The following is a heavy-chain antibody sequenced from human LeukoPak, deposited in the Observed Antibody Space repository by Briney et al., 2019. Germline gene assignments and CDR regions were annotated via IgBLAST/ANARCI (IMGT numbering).Heavy chain of an antibody. CDR1: GFTFSSYA. D-gene: IGHD2-2*01. CDR3: AKVHLLGYCSCTSCAT. V-gene: IGHV3-23*01. CDR2: XGSIGGST. J-gene: IGHJ4*02. Sequence: GGSLRLSCAASGFTFSSYAMSWVRQAPGKGLXXXXXXGSIGGSTYYADSVKGRFTISRDNSKNTLYLQMNSLRAEDTAVYYCAKVHLLGYCSCTSCATWGQGTLVTVSS.